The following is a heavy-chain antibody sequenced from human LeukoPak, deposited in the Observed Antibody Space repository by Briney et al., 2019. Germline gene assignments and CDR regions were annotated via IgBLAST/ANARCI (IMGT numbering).Heavy chain of an antibody. CDR2: ISSSSSYI. V-gene: IGHV3-21*01. CDR3: ARDEVAVAGTCQH. Sequence: GGSLRLSCAASGFTFSSYSRNWVRQAPGKGLEWVSSISSSSSYIYYADSVKGRFTISRDNAKNSLYLQMNSLRAEDTAVYYCARDEVAVAGTCQHWGQGTLVTVSS. CDR1: GFTFSSYS. D-gene: IGHD6-19*01. J-gene: IGHJ1*01.